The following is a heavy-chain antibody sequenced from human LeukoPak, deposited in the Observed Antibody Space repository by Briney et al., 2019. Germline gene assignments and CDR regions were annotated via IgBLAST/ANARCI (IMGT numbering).Heavy chain of an antibody. CDR1: GFTFSSYG. CDR3: ARDAVSSIAKEYFQH. CDR2: ISYDGSNK. V-gene: IGHV3-30*03. J-gene: IGHJ1*01. D-gene: IGHD6-6*01. Sequence: GGSLRLSCAASGFTFSSYGMHWVRQAPGKGLEWVAVISYDGSNKYYADSVKGRFTISRDNSKNTLYLQMNSLRAEDTAVYYCARDAVSSIAKEYFQHWGQGTLVTVSS.